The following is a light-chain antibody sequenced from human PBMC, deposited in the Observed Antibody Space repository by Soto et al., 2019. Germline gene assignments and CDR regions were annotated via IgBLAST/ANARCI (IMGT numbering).Light chain of an antibody. J-gene: IGKJ3*01. Sequence: DIQMTQSPSTLSASVGDRVTITCRASQSISSWLAWYQQKPGKAPNLLIYKASTLQGGVPSRFSGRGSGTDFTITISTLQPDDFATFYCQQYDSYPLTFGPGTKVYIK. CDR2: KAS. CDR3: QQYDSYPLT. V-gene: IGKV1-5*03. CDR1: QSISSW.